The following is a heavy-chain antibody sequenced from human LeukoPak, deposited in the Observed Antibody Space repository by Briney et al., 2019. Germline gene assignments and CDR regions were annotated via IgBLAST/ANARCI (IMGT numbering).Heavy chain of an antibody. CDR2: INGRGIT. V-gene: IGHV3-23*01. D-gene: IGHD4-17*01. Sequence: GGSLRLSCTASGFTFSSYTMSWVRQAPGEGLEWLSAINGRGITYYAGSVKGRFTITRDNSENTLYLQMNSLTVDDTAVYFCAKERQTGDYFTSDYWGQGTLVTVSS. CDR1: GFTFSSYT. CDR3: AKERQTGDYFTSDY. J-gene: IGHJ4*02.